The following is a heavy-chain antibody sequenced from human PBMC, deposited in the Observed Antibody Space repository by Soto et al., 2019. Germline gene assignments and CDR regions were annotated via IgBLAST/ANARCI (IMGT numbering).Heavy chain of an antibody. CDR1: GASVSSGGHY. CDR2: FYDSGST. V-gene: IGHV4-31*03. J-gene: IGHJ6*02. D-gene: IGHD6-13*01. CDR3: GRVVYSSSWYYGMDD. Sequence: PSETLSLTCTVSGASVSSGGHYWNWIRQHPGKGLEWIGYFYDSGSTHYNPSLKSRVTISVDTSKNQFSLKVSSVTAADTAVYFCGRVVYSSSWYYGMDDWGQGTTVTVSS.